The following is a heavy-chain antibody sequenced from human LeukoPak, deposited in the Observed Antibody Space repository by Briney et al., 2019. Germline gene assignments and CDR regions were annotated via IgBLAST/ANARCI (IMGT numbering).Heavy chain of an antibody. V-gene: IGHV3-48*01. CDR3: ARGPVMVRGVIIPYYYMDV. J-gene: IGHJ6*03. CDR1: GFTFSSYS. D-gene: IGHD3-10*01. Sequence: PGGSLRLSCAASGFTFSSYSMNWVRQAPGKGLEWVSYISSSSSTIYYADSVKGRFTISRDNAKNSLYLQMNSPRAEDTAVYYCARGPVMVRGVIIPYYYMDVWGKGTTVTVSS. CDR2: ISSSSSTI.